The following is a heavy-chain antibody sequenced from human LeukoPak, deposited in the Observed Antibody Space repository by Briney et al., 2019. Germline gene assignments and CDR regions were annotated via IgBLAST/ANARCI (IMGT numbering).Heavy chain of an antibody. Sequence: GGSLRLSCEVSGLIFETYGMHWVRQAPGKGLEWVGVISKNGSNTYYGDSVKGRFTISRDNTNNTLPLQMNGLTTEDTGVYFCVKGRRGSRYVQYFDSWGQGTLVTVSS. CDR2: ISKNGSNT. J-gene: IGHJ4*02. V-gene: IGHV3-30*18. CDR3: VKGRRGSRYVQYFDS. D-gene: IGHD5-18*01. CDR1: GLIFETYG.